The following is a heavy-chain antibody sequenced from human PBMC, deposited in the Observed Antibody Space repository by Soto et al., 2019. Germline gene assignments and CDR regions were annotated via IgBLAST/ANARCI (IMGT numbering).Heavy chain of an antibody. D-gene: IGHD3-22*01. CDR3: ARPSRPNYYDNSGSAFDI. Sequence: ASVKVSCKSSGFTFTGYCIHWVRQAPGQGLEWMGWINANSGATNYAQKFQGGVTMTRDTSINTAYLELSRLKSDDTAVYYCARPSRPNYYDNSGSAFDIWGQGTMVTVSS. CDR2: INANSGAT. CDR1: GFTFTGYC. J-gene: IGHJ3*02. V-gene: IGHV1-2*02.